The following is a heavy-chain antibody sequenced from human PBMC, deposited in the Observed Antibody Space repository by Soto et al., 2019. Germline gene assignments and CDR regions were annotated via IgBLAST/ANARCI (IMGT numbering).Heavy chain of an antibody. CDR2: IYSGGST. CDR3: ARNPTDTAPLTYNSFDP. J-gene: IGHJ5*02. CDR1: GFTVSSSY. D-gene: IGHD1-26*01. V-gene: IGHV3-53*01. Sequence: GGSLRLSCVASGFTVSSSYMSWVRQAPGKGLEWVSVIYSGGSTYYADSVKGRFTISRDNSKNTLYLQMSSLRVEDTAMYYCARNPTDTAPLTYNSFDPWGQGTLVTVSS.